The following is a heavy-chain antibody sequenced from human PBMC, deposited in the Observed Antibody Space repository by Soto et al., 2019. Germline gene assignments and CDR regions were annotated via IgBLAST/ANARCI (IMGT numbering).Heavy chain of an antibody. Sequence: QVQLVQSGAEVKKPGASVKISCEASGGTFSSYAISWVRQAPGQGLEWMGGIIPIFGTANYAQKFQGRVTITADESTSTAYMELSSLRSEDTAVYYCAQKVAAAGSSENDYWGQGTLVTVSS. CDR1: GGTFSSYA. CDR2: IIPIFGTA. J-gene: IGHJ4*02. V-gene: IGHV1-69*13. D-gene: IGHD6-13*01. CDR3: AQKVAAAGSSENDY.